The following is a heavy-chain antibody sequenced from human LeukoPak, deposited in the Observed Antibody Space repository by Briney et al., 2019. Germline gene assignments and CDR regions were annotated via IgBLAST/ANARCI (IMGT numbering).Heavy chain of an antibody. J-gene: IGHJ6*03. Sequence: SETLSLTCAVYGGSFRGCYGIWIRQPPAKRLKCIGEINHSGSTNYNPSLKSRVTISVDPSKPQFSLKLSSATAAATAVYYCARSPPPYYYYYMAVWGKGTPVNVSS. CDR1: GGSFRGCY. CDR2: INHSGST. V-gene: IGHV4-34*01. CDR3: ARSPPPYYYYYMAV.